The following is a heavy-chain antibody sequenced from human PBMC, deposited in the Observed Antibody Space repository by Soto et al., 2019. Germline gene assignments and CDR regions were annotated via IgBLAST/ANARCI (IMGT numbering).Heavy chain of an antibody. V-gene: IGHV4-59*01. CDR1: GDSISDYH. CDR3: ARALGNSNGRAFGY. D-gene: IGHD3-10*01. CDR2: VYHSGST. J-gene: IGHJ4*02. Sequence: QVQLQESGPGLVKSSETLSLACTVSGDSISDYHWSWIRQSPGKGLEWLGYVYHSGSTTYTPSLTGRVNISVDTSLNKVSLTLASVTAADTAIYYCARALGNSNGRAFGYWGQGTLVTVSS.